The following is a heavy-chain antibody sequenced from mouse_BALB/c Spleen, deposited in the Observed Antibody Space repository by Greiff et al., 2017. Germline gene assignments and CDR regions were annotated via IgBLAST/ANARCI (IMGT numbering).Heavy chain of an antibody. J-gene: IGHJ2*01. V-gene: IGHV1-12*01. CDR3: ARFENFEGYFDY. Sequence: QVQLQQPGAELVKPGASVKMSCKASGYTFTSYNMHWVKQTPGQGLEWIGAIYPGNGDTSYNQKFKGKATLTADKSSSTAYMQLSSLTSEDSAVYYCARFENFEGYFDYWGQGTTLTVSS. CDR1: GYTFTSYN. CDR2: IYPGNGDT.